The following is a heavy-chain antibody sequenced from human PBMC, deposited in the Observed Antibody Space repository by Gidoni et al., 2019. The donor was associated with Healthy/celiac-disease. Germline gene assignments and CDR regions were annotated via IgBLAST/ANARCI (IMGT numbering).Heavy chain of an antibody. V-gene: IGHV1-69*01. CDR3: ASQYSGYDTHPEGWFDP. Sequence: QVQLVQSGAEVKKPGSSVKVSCKASGGTFSSYAISWVRQAPGQGLEWMGGIIPIFGTANYAQKFQGRVTITADESTSTAYMELSSLRSEDTAVYYCASQYSGYDTHPEGWFDPWGQGTLVTVSS. CDR1: GGTFSSYA. J-gene: IGHJ5*02. CDR2: IIPIFGTA. D-gene: IGHD5-12*01.